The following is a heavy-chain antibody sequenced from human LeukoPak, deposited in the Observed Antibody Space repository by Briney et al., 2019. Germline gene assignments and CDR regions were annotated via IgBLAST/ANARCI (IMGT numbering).Heavy chain of an antibody. V-gene: IGHV3-7*01. J-gene: IGHJ6*04. CDR2: IKQDGSEK. Sequence: GGSLRLSCAASGFTFSSYWMSWVRQAPGKGLEWVANIKQDGSEKYYVDSVKGRFTISRDNAKNSLYLQMNSLRAEDTAVCYCAELGITMIGGVWGKGATVTISS. CDR1: GFTFSSYW. D-gene: IGHD3-10*02. CDR3: AELGITMIGGV.